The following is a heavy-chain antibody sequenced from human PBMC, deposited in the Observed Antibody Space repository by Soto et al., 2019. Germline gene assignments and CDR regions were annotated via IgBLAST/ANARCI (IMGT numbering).Heavy chain of an antibody. J-gene: IGHJ6*02. V-gene: IGHV3-30*18. Sequence: QVQLVESGGGVVQPGRSLRLSCAASGFTFSSYGMHWVRQAPGKGLEWVAVISYDGSNKYYADSVKGRFTISKDNSKNTLYLQMNSLRAEDTAVYYCAKDRYYDSSGYYYYYGCDVWGQGTTVTVSS. CDR2: ISYDGSNK. D-gene: IGHD3-22*01. CDR3: AKDRYYDSSGYYYYYGCDV. CDR1: GFTFSSYG.